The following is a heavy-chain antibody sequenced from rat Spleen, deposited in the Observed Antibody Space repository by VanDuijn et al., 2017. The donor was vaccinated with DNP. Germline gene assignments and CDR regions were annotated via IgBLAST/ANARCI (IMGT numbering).Heavy chain of an antibody. CDR3: VRGSGSVDY. J-gene: IGHJ2*01. D-gene: IGHD3-7*01. CDR2: IWYDGDT. V-gene: IGHV2-63*01. CDR1: GFSLTNYI. Sequence: QVQLKESGPGLVEPSQILSLTCAVSGFSLTNYITNWVRQPSGKGPEWMGRIWYDGDTTYNPALKSRLSITRNTSKNQVLLKMNSLQTDDRGTYYCVRGSGSVDYWGRGVMVTVSS.